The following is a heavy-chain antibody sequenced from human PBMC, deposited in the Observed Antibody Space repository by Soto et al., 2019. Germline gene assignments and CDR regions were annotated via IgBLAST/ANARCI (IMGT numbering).Heavy chain of an antibody. D-gene: IGHD2-2*01. CDR3: ARDKGVVPTPWFDP. Sequence: GASVKVSCKASGYTFTSYGISWVRQAPGQGLEWMGWISANNGNTNYAQKLQGRVTMTTDTSTSTAYMELRSLRSDDTAVYYCARDKGVVPTPWFDPWGQGTLVTVSS. CDR2: ISANNGNT. CDR1: GYTFTSYG. J-gene: IGHJ5*02. V-gene: IGHV1-18*01.